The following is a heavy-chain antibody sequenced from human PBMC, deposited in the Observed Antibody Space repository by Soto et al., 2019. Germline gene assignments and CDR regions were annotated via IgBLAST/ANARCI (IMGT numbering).Heavy chain of an antibody. Sequence: PSETLSLTCTVSGGSISSGDYYWSWIHQPPGKGLEWIGYIYYSGSTYYNPSLKSRVTISVDTSKNQFSLKLSSVTAADTAVYYCARDGHDYVWGSFTYWGQGTLVTVSS. V-gene: IGHV4-30-4*01. D-gene: IGHD3-16*01. J-gene: IGHJ4*02. CDR2: IYYSGST. CDR1: GGSISSGDYY. CDR3: ARDGHDYVWGSFTY.